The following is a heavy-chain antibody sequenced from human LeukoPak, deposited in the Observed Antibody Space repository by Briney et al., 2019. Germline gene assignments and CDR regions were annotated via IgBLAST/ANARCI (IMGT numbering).Heavy chain of an antibody. CDR2: ISVSGGST. CDR3: ARPPATKRYYYMDV. J-gene: IGHJ6*03. CDR1: GFTFSSYA. V-gene: IGHV3-23*01. Sequence: PGGSLRLSCAASGFTFSSYAMSWVRQAPGKGLEWVSSISVSGGSTYYADSVKGRFTISRDNSKNTLYLQMNSLRAEDTAVYYCARPPATKRYYYMDVWGKGTTVTVSS.